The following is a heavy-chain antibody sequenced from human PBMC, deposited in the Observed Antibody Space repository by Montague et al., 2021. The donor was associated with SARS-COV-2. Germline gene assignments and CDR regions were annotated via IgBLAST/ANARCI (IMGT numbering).Heavy chain of an antibody. CDR1: GFTFSSYD. D-gene: IGHD1-26*01. CDR3: AKDVGLRNFFDY. J-gene: IGHJ4*02. CDR2: ISYDGSNK. V-gene: IGHV3-30*18. Sequence: SLRLSCAASGFTFSSYDMHWVRQAPGKGLEWVAGISYDGSNKYYADSVKGRFTIARDNSKNTLHLQMNSLRAEDTAVYYCAKDVGLRNFFDYWGQGTLVTVSS.